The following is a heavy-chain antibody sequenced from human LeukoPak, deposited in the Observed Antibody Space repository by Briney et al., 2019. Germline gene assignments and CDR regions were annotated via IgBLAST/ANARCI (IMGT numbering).Heavy chain of an antibody. V-gene: IGHV1-46*01. D-gene: IGHD2-15*01. CDR3: ARDASVVVAATRFDP. CDR1: GYTVTSDT. Sequence: ASVKVSCKASGYTVTSDTMNWVRQAPGQGLEWMGIINPSGGSTSYAQKFQGRVTMTRDTSTSTVYMELSSLRSEDTAVYYCARDASVVVAATRFDPWGQGTLVTVSS. CDR2: INPSGGST. J-gene: IGHJ5*02.